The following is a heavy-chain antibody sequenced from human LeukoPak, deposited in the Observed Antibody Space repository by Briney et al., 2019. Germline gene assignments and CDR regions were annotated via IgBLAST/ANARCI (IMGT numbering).Heavy chain of an antibody. CDR1: GFTFSSCA. CDR2: ISGSGGST. V-gene: IGHV3-23*01. Sequence: GGSLRLSCAASGFTFSSCAMSWVRQAPGKGLEWVSAISGSGGSTYYADSVKGRFTISRDNSKNTLYLQMNSLRAEDTAVYYCAKLGVPKTYKQQQRGTYYFDYWGQGTLVTVSS. CDR3: AKLGVPKTYKQQQRGTYYFDY. J-gene: IGHJ4*02. D-gene: IGHD6-13*01.